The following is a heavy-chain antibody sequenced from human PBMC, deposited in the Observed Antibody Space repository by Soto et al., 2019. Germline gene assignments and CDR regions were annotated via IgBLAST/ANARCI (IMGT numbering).Heavy chain of an antibody. D-gene: IGHD6-19*01. J-gene: IGHJ4*02. CDR3: TTDPAAVAAPSGY. CDR2: IWYDGSNK. V-gene: IGHV3-33*01. Sequence: GGSLRLSCAASGFTFSSYGMHWVRQAPGKGLEWVAVIWYDGSNKYYADSVKGRFTISRDNSKNTLYLQMNSLRAEDTAVYYCTTDPAAVAAPSGYWGQGTLVTVSS. CDR1: GFTFSSYG.